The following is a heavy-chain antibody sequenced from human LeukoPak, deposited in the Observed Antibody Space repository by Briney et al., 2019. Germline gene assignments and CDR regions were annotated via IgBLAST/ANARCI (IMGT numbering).Heavy chain of an antibody. D-gene: IGHD4-17*01. CDR1: GGSISSSSYY. V-gene: IGHV4-39*01. Sequence: SETLSLTCTVSGGSISSSSYYWGWIRQPPGKGLEWIGSIYYSGSTYYNPSLKSRVTISVDTSKNQFSLKLSSVTAADTAVYYCARHATTGYYYMDVWDKGTTVTVSS. CDR2: IYYSGST. J-gene: IGHJ6*03. CDR3: ARHATTGYYYMDV.